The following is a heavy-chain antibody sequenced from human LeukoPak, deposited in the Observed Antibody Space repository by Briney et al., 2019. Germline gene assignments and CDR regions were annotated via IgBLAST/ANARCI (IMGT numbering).Heavy chain of an antibody. CDR3: ARGVTDYADHNWLDP. CDR1: GFSVSTNF. Sequence: GGSLRLSCAASGFSVSTNFMMNWVRQAPGKRLEWVSVIYSGGSTYYADSVKGRFSISRDNSKNTLYLQMNGLRAEDTAVYYCARGVTDYADHNWLDPWGQGTLVTVSS. J-gene: IGHJ5*02. V-gene: IGHV3-53*01. CDR2: IYSGGST. D-gene: IGHD4-17*01.